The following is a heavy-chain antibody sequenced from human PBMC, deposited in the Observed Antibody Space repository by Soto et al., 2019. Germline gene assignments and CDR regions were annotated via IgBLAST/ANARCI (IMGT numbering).Heavy chain of an antibody. Sequence: QVQVVESGGGVVQPGRSLKLSCAASGFTFSNFGMHWVRQAPGKGLEWVAVIWHDGKEKYYADSAKGRSTISRDNSKNTLYLQMNSLRAEDKAVYSCARDPGQDEAMDYWGQGTLVTVSS. CDR2: IWHDGKEK. V-gene: IGHV3-33*01. CDR3: ARDPGQDEAMDY. CDR1: GFTFSNFG. J-gene: IGHJ4*02.